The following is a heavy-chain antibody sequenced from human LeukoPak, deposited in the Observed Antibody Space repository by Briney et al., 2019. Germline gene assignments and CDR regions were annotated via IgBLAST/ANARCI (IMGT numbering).Heavy chain of an antibody. D-gene: IGHD1-26*01. J-gene: IGHJ4*02. CDR1: GFTMSHYG. CDR3: AKDYIGTYFPHQPDS. CDR2: IRSAVETT. V-gene: IGHV3-23*01. Sequence: GGSLRLSCAASGFTMSHYGVSWVRQAPGKGLEWISGIRSAVETTHYADSVKGRFTISRDNSKNTLYLQMNSLRAEDTAVYYCAKDYIGTYFPHQPDSWGQGAVVFVSS.